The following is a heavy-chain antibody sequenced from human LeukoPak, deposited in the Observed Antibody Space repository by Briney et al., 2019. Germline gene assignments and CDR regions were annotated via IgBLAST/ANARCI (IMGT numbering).Heavy chain of an antibody. V-gene: IGHV3-21*01. Sequence: PGGSLRLSCAASGFTFSSYSMNWVRQAPGKGLEWVSSISSSSNYIYYADSVKGRFTISRDNAKNSLYLQMNSLRAEDTAVYYCAKDIVVVPAAIRAVATIRDYWGQGTLVTVSS. D-gene: IGHD2-2*02. J-gene: IGHJ4*02. CDR3: AKDIVVVPAAIRAVATIRDY. CDR2: ISSSSNYI. CDR1: GFTFSSYS.